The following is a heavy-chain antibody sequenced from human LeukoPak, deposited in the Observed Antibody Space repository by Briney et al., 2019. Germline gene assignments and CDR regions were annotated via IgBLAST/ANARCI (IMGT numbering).Heavy chain of an antibody. CDR3: ASTVLLQIVGAFDI. D-gene: IGHD1-26*01. J-gene: IGHJ3*02. CDR1: GFTFSTFA. Sequence: GGSLRLSCAASGFTFSTFAMIWVRQPPGKGLEWVSSIFPSGGEIHYADSVRGRFTISRDNSKSTLSLQMNSLRAEDTAVYYCASTVLLQIVGAFDIWGQGTMVTVSS. CDR2: IFPSGGEI. V-gene: IGHV3-23*01.